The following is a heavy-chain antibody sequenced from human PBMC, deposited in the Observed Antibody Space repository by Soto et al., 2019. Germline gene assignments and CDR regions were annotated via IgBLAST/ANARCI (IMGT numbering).Heavy chain of an antibody. D-gene: IGHD3-22*01. Sequence: GGALRLSCAASGFTFSSNAIHWVRQAPGKGLEWVAVISYGGSEKYYADSVKGRFTISRDNSKNTLYLQMNSLRVEDTAVFYCARGSSRYDSAGYIDHWGRGTLVTVSS. CDR1: GFTFSSNA. J-gene: IGHJ4*01. V-gene: IGHV3-30-3*01. CDR2: ISYGGSEK. CDR3: ARGSSRYDSAGYIDH.